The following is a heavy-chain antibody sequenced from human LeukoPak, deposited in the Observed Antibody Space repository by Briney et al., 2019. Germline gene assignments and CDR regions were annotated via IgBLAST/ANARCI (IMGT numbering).Heavy chain of an antibody. CDR3: AREARYCEHTGCYPAFGL. J-gene: IGHJ3*01. D-gene: IGHD2-2*01. CDR2: INPNSGGT. CDR1: GYTFTGYY. V-gene: IGHV1-2*02. Sequence: ASVKVSCKASGYTFTGYYMHWVRQAPGQGLEWMGWINPNSGGTNYAQKFQGRVTMTRDTSISTAYMELSSLRSDDTAVYYCAREARYCEHTGCYPAFGLWGQGTPVTVSS.